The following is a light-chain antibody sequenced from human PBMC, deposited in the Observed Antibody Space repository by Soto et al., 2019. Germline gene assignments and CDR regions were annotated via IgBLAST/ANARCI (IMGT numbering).Light chain of an antibody. J-gene: IGLJ1*01. CDR3: NSYADSNTYV. CDR1: SSDVGRYNF. Sequence: QSALAQPPSASGSPGQSVTISCTGTSSDVGRYNFVSWYQHHPGKAPKLMICDVSQRPSGVPDRFSGSKSGNTASLTVSGLQAEDEADYYCNSYADSNTYVFGTGTKVTVL. CDR2: DVS. V-gene: IGLV2-8*01.